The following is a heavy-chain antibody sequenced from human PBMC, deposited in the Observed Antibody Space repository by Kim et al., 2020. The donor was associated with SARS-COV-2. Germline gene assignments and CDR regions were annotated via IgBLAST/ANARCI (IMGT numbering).Heavy chain of an antibody. CDR3: GKAVGP. V-gene: IGHV3-7*02. J-gene: IGHJ5*02. Sequence: GGSLRLSCTMSGFTFTNHWMSWLRQAPGKRLEWVASINHDGSDEYDLDSVRGRFSISRDNAKNSLYLQMSSLSAGDTAMFYCGKAVGPWGQGILVTVSS. CDR1: GFTFTNHW. CDR2: INHDGSDE. D-gene: IGHD2-15*01.